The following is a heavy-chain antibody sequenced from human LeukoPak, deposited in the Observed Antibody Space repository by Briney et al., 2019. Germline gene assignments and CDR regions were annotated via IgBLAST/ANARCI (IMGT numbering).Heavy chain of an antibody. V-gene: IGHV1-46*01. CDR2: INPSGGST. J-gene: IGHJ6*04. Sequence: ASVKVSCKASGYTFTSYYMHWVRQAPGQGLEWMGIINPSGGSTSYAQKFQGRVTMTRDTSTSTVYMELSSLRSEDTAVYYCAREEGYCSGGSCYYYGMDAWGKGTTVTVSS. D-gene: IGHD2-15*01. CDR3: AREEGYCSGGSCYYYGMDA. CDR1: GYTFTSYY.